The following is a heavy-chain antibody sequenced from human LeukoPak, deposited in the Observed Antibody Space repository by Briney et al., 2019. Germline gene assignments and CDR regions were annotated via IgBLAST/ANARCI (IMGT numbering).Heavy chain of an antibody. CDR1: GYSFTSYW. CDR3: ARTDSSGPTSDY. CDR2: IYPGDSAP. V-gene: IGHV5-51*01. Sequence: GESLKISCKGSGYSFTSYWIGWVRQMPGKGLEWMGIIYPGDSAPRYRPSFQGKLTISADKSISTAYLQWSSLKASDTAMYYCARTDSSGPTSDYWGQGTLVTVSS. D-gene: IGHD3-22*01. J-gene: IGHJ4*02.